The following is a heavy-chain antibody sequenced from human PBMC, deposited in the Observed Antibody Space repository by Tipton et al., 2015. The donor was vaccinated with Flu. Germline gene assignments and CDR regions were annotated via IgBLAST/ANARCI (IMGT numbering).Heavy chain of an antibody. D-gene: IGHD2-15*01. J-gene: IGHJ4*02. V-gene: IGHV4-4*07. CDR1: GGSISSYS. CDR2: IYTSGST. Sequence: LRLSCTVSGGSISSYSWSWIRQPAGKGLEWIGRIYTSGSTNYNPSLKSRVTMSVDTSKNQFSLKLSSVTAADTAVYYCARADRYSGLHYWGQGTLVTVS. CDR3: ARADRYSGLHY.